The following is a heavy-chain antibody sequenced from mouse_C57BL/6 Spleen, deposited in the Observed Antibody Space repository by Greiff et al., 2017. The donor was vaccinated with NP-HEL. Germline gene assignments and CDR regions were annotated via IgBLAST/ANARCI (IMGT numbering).Heavy chain of an antibody. J-gene: IGHJ3*01. CDR2: IDPANGNT. CDR3: ARGTAQATFAY. Sequence: VQLQQSVAELVRPGASVKLSCTASGFNIKNTYMHWVKQRPEQGLEWIGRIDPANGNTTSAPKFQGKAPITADTSANTADLQLSSLTSEDTANYYGARGTAQATFAYWGQGTLVTVST. V-gene: IGHV14-3*01. D-gene: IGHD3-2*02. CDR1: GFNIKNTY.